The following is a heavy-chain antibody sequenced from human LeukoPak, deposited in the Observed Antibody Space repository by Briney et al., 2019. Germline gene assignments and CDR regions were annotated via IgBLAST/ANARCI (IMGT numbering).Heavy chain of an antibody. CDR1: GGSISRHY. V-gene: IGHV4-4*07. CDR3: ARVLAAVAGPYYFDF. D-gene: IGHD6-19*01. CDR2: IYSSGNT. J-gene: IGHJ4*02. Sequence: SETLSLTCTVSGGSISRHYWSWIRQPAGKGLEWIGRIYSSGNTNYNPSLNSRVTMSVDTSKNQFSLKLTSVTAADTAVYYCARVLAAVAGPYYFDFWGQGTLVTVSS.